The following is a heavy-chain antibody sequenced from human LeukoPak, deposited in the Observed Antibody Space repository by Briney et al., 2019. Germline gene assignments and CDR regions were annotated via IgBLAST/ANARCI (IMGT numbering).Heavy chain of an antibody. D-gene: IGHD2-2*01. Sequence: GGSLRLSCAASGFTFSSYWMHWVRQAPGKGLVWVSRINSDGSSTDYADSVKGRFTISRDNAKNTLYLQMHSLRAEDTAMYYCASPRYCTSSSCYFAYWGQRTLVTVSS. CDR2: INSDGSST. V-gene: IGHV3-74*01. CDR1: GFTFSSYW. J-gene: IGHJ4*02. CDR3: ASPRYCTSSSCYFAY.